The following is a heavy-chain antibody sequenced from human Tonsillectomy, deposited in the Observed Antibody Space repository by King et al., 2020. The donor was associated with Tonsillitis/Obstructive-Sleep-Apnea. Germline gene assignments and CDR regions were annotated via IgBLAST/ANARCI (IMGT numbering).Heavy chain of an antibody. D-gene: IGHD1-26*01. Sequence: VQLVESGGGLMQPGGSLRLSCAASGFTVSSNYMNWVRQSPGKGPEWVSIIYSGDSGGYTAYAYSVKGRFTISRDNSKNRLYLQMDSLRAEDTAVYYCARSIVGASLDALDIWGQGTMVTVSS. CDR1: GFTVSSNY. V-gene: IGHV3-53*01. CDR3: ARSIVGASLDALDI. J-gene: IGHJ3*02. CDR2: IYSGDSGGYT.